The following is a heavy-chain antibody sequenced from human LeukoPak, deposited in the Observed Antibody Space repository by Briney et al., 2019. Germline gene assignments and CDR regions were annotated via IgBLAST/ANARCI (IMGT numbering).Heavy chain of an antibody. V-gene: IGHV4-4*07. D-gene: IGHD4-17*01. CDR3: ARETHGDYEHYFHS. CDR2: IYSSGRT. CDR1: GGSMSTYY. J-gene: IGHJ4*02. Sequence: SETLSLTCIVSGGSMSTYYWSWFRQPAGKGLEWIGRIYSSGRTNYNPSLESRVTMSVDIFRNQFSLKLNSVTAADTAVFYCARETHGDYEHYFHSWGQVTLVTVSS.